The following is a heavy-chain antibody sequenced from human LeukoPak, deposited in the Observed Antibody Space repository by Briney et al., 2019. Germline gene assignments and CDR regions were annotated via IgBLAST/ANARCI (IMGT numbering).Heavy chain of an antibody. Sequence: SETLSLTCSVSGDPISDSTYYWGCIRQPPGKGLEWIGTWYYNGNTYYSPSLKSRVTISGDTSKNQFSLKLTSVTAADTAVYYCVSQPGYSSSCFDYWGQGTLVTVSS. V-gene: IGHV4-39*01. CDR3: VSQPGYSSSCFDY. CDR1: GDPISDSTYY. J-gene: IGHJ4*02. D-gene: IGHD6-13*01. CDR2: WYYNGNT.